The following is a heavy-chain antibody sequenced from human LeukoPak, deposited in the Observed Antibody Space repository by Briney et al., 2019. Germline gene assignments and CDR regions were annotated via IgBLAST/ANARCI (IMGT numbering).Heavy chain of an antibody. CDR2: ISYDGSNK. CDR1: GFTFSNYG. V-gene: IGHV3-30*18. D-gene: IGHD5-12*01. Sequence: GGSLRLSCAASGFTFSNYGMHWVRQAPGKGLEWVAVISYDGSNKYYTDSVKGRFTISRDNSKNTLYTQMNSLRAEDTAVYYCAKDRTAGYDGLVDYWGQGTLGTVSS. J-gene: IGHJ4*02. CDR3: AKDRTAGYDGLVDY.